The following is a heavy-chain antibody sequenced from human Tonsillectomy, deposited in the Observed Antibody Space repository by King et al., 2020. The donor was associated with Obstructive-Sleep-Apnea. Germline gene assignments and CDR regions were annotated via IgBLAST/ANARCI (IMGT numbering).Heavy chain of an antibody. D-gene: IGHD4-17*01. CDR2: IYHSGSS. V-gene: IGHV4-39*07. J-gene: IGHJ4*02. CDR1: GGSISSSSCY. Sequence: QLQESGPGVVKPSETLSLTCTVSGGSISSSSCYWGWVRQPPGKGLEWIWSIYHSGSSYYNPSLNSRVTLSVDTSKNQFSLKLSSVTAADTAVYYCARAHDYGDVDYWGQGTLVTVSS. CDR3: ARAHDYGDVDY.